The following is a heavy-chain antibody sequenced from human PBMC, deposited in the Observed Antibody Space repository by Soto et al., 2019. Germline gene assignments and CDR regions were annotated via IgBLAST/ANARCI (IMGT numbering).Heavy chain of an antibody. J-gene: IGHJ5*02. CDR1: GGSISSGGYY. CDR3: ARAFSLGCSSTSCQFSGWFDP. Sequence: PSETLSLTCTVSGGSISSGGYYWSWIRQHPGKGLEWIGYIYYSGSTYYNPSLKSRVTISVDTSKNQFSLKLSSVTAADTAVYYCARAFSLGCSSTSCQFSGWFDPWGQGTLVTVSS. D-gene: IGHD2-2*01. CDR2: IYYSGST. V-gene: IGHV4-31*03.